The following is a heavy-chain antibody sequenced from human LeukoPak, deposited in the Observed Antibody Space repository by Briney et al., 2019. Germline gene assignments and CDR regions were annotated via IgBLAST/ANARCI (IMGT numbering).Heavy chain of an antibody. J-gene: IGHJ4*02. V-gene: IGHV4-59*01. CDR3: ARGGCSSTSCYGVDY. CDR2: IYYSGST. CDR1: GGSISSYY. Sequence: PSETLSLTCTVSGGSISSYYWSWIRQPPGKGLEWIGYIYYSGSTNYNPSLKSRVTISVDTSKNQFSLRLSSVTAADTAVYYCARGGCSSTSCYGVDYWGQGTLVTVSS. D-gene: IGHD2-2*01.